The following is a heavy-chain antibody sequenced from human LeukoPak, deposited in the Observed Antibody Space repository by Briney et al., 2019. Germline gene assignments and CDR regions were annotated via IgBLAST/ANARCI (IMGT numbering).Heavy chain of an antibody. D-gene: IGHD6-13*01. CDR2: ISGSGGST. V-gene: IGHV3-23*01. CDR3: AKDSLQLGPIDY. J-gene: IGHJ4*02. CDR1: GFTFSSYA. Sequence: GGSLRLSCAASGFTFSSYAMSWVRQAPGKGLEWVSAISGSGGSTYYADSVKGRFTISRGNSKNTLYLQMNSLRADDTAVYYCAKDSLQLGPIDYWGQGTLVTVSS.